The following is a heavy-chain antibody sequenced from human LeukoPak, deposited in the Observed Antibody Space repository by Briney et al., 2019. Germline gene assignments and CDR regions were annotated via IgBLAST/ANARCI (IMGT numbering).Heavy chain of an antibody. D-gene: IGHD4-4*01. J-gene: IGHJ5*02. Sequence: ASVKVSCKVSGYTLTELSMHWVRQPAGKGLEWMGGFDPEDGETIYAQKFQGRVTMTEDTSTDTAYMELSSLRSEDTAVYYCATIYSKGYNWFDPWGQGTLVTVSS. CDR2: FDPEDGET. V-gene: IGHV1-24*01. CDR1: GYTLTELS. CDR3: ATIYSKGYNWFDP.